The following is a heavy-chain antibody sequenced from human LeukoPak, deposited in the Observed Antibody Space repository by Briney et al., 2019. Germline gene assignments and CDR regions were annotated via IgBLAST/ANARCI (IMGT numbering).Heavy chain of an antibody. J-gene: IGHJ4*02. V-gene: IGHV4-34*01. D-gene: IGHD5-18*01. Sequence: SETLSLTCAVYGGSFSGYYWSWIRQPPGKGLEWIGEINHSGSTNYSPSLKSRVTISVDTSKNQFSLKLSSVTAADTAVYYCARARMDTAMVLLDYWGQGTLVTVSS. CDR3: ARARMDTAMVLLDY. CDR2: INHSGST. CDR1: GGSFSGYY.